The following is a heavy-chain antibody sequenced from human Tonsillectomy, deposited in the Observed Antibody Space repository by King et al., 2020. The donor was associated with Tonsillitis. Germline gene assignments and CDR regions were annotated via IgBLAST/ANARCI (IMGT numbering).Heavy chain of an antibody. CDR3: ARVLSNDAFDI. J-gene: IGHJ3*02. Sequence: QLVQSGADVKEPGASVKVSCKASGYIFTDYYIHWVRQAPGQGLEWMGWINPNNGGTNYPQKFQGRVTMTRDTSISTAYMELSSLRPDDTAVYYCARVLSNDAFDIWGQGTMVTVSS. V-gene: IGHV1-2*02. CDR1: GYIFTDYY. CDR2: INPNNGGT.